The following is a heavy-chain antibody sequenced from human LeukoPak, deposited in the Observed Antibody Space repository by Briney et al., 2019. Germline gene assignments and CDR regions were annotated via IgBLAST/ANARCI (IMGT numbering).Heavy chain of an antibody. CDR3: ARYGDSNYEAADFDY. V-gene: IGHV3-7*01. D-gene: IGHD4-11*01. CDR1: GFTFSSYW. Sequence: GGSLRLSCAASGFTFSSYWMSWVRQAPGKGLEWVANIKQDGSEKYYVDSVKGRFTISRDNAKNSLYLQMNSLRAEDTAVYYCARYGDSNYEAADFDYWGQGTLVTVSS. J-gene: IGHJ4*02. CDR2: IKQDGSEK.